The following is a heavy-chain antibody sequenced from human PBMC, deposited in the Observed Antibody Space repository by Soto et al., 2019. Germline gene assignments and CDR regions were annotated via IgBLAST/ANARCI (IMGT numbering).Heavy chain of an antibody. J-gene: IGHJ4*02. CDR3: ARDRPTPYYYDSSGYSWFDY. D-gene: IGHD3-22*01. CDR1: GYTFTSYD. CDR2: IRAYNGNT. Sequence: ASVKVSCKASGYTFTSYDISWVRQAPGQGLEWMGWIRAYNGNTKYAQKPQGRVTMTTDTSTSTAYMELRSLRSDDTAVYYCARDRPTPYYYDSSGYSWFDYWGQGTLVTVSS. V-gene: IGHV1-18*01.